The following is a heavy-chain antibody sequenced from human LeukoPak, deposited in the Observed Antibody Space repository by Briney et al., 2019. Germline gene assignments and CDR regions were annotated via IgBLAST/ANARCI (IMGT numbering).Heavy chain of an antibody. V-gene: IGHV1-69*06. CDR3: ARDGSDGSYFGY. D-gene: IGHD2-21*02. CDR1: GYTFTSYY. J-gene: IGHJ4*02. CDR2: IIPIFGTA. Sequence: SVKVSCKASGYTFTSYYMHWVRQAPGQGLEWMGGIIPIFGTANYAQKFQGRVTITADKSTSTAYMELSSLRSEDTAVYYCARDGSDGSYFGYWGQGTLVTVSS.